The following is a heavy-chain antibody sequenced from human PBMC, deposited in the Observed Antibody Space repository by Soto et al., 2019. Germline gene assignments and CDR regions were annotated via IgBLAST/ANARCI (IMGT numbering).Heavy chain of an antibody. CDR2: IRSKADAGTT. D-gene: IGHD2-2*01. CDR3: TTVLGYCSSTSCPEAYYYYGLDA. J-gene: IGHJ6*02. V-gene: IGHV3-15*01. Sequence: GGSLRLSCAASGFTVSHTWMNWVRQAPGKGLEWVGRIRSKADAGTTDYAAPVKGRFTISRDDSKNTLYLQMNSLKTEDTAVYYCTTVLGYCSSTSCPEAYYYYGLDAWGQGTTVTVSS. CDR1: GFTVSHTW.